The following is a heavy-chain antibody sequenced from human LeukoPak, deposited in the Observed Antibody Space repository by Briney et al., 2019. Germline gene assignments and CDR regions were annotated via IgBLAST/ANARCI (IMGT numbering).Heavy chain of an antibody. D-gene: IGHD6-13*01. CDR1: GCTFSSYD. V-gene: IGHV3-13*01. CDR3: ARGIAAAEGYGMDV. J-gene: IGHJ6*02. Sequence: GGSLRLSCAASGCTFSSYDMHWVRQATGKGLEWVSAIGTAGDTYYPGSVKGRFTISRENAKNSLYLQMNSLRAGDTAVYYCARGIAAAEGYGMDVWGQGTTVTVSS. CDR2: IGTAGDT.